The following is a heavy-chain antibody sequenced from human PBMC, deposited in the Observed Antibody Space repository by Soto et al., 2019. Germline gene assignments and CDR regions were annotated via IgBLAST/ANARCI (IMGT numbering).Heavy chain of an antibody. CDR2: IIPIFGTA. CDR3: ARASSGQSYAYYYYGMEV. Sequence: GASVKVSCKASGGTFSSYAISWVRQAPGQGLEWMGGIIPIFGTANYAQKFQGRVTITADKSTSTAYMELSSLRSEDTAVYYCARASSGQSYAYYYYGMEVWGQGTTVTVSS. V-gene: IGHV1-69*06. CDR1: GGTFSSYA. J-gene: IGHJ6*02. D-gene: IGHD5-18*01.